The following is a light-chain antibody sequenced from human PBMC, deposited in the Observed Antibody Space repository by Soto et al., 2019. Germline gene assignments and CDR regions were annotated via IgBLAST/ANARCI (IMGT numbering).Light chain of an antibody. CDR1: QSVSSNY. V-gene: IGKV3-20*01. J-gene: IGKJ5*01. CDR3: QQYGSSPIT. Sequence: IVLTQSPGTLSLSPGERATLSCRAGQSVSSNYLAWYQQKPGQAPRLLIYAASSRATGIPDRFSGSGSGTDFTLTISRLEPEDFAVYYCQQYGSSPITFGQGTRLEN. CDR2: AAS.